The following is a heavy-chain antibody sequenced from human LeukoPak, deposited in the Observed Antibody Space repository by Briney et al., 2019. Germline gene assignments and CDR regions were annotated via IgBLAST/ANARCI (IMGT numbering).Heavy chain of an antibody. D-gene: IGHD1-26*01. J-gene: IGHJ4*02. CDR2: IYHDGNT. Sequence: SETLSLTCAVSGGSITTPSWWIWVRQPPGKGLEWIGEIYHDGNTDYNPSLKSRVTISVDKSTNHFSLKLTSLTAADTAVYYCASGSQGDFYFDYWGQGTLVTVSS. CDR1: GGSITTPSW. CDR3: ASGSQGDFYFDY. V-gene: IGHV4-4*02.